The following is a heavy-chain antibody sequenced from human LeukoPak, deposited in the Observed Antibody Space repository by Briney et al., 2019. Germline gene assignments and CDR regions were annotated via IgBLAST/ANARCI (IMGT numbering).Heavy chain of an antibody. CDR3: AKGSGAYPDNFDS. J-gene: IGHJ4*02. CDR1: GFTFNSYA. V-gene: IGHV3-23*01. D-gene: IGHD3-3*01. CDR2: LSASGGST. Sequence: GGSLRLSCAVSGFTFNSYAMSWVRQAPGKGLEWVSALSASGGSTYYTNSVKGRFTISRDNSKRTLDLEMSSLRGEDTAVYYCAKGSGAYPDNFDSWGQGTLVTVSS.